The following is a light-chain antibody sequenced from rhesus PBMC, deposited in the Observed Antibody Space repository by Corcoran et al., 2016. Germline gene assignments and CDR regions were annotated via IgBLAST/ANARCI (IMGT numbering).Light chain of an antibody. J-gene: IGKJ4*01. V-gene: IGKV1-74*01. CDR2: KAS. Sequence: DIQMTQFPSSLSASVGDRVTITCRASENVNNYLNWYQQKPGKAPKLLIYKASTFQSGVQSRFSGSGSGTDYTFTISSLQPEDVATYYCQHGYGTPFGGGTKVEIK. CDR1: ENVNNY. CDR3: QHGYGTP.